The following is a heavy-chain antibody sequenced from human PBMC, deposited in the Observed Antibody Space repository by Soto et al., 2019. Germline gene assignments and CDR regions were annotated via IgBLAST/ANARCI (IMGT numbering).Heavy chain of an antibody. Sequence: SETLSLTCAVYGGSFSGYYWSWIRQPPGKGLEWIGEINHSGSTNYNPSLKSRVTISVDTSKNQSSLKLSSVTAADTAVYYCARTLNSSGYYVDYWGQGTLVTVSS. CDR2: INHSGST. CDR1: GGSFSGYY. V-gene: IGHV4-34*01. CDR3: ARTLNSSGYYVDY. D-gene: IGHD3-22*01. J-gene: IGHJ4*02.